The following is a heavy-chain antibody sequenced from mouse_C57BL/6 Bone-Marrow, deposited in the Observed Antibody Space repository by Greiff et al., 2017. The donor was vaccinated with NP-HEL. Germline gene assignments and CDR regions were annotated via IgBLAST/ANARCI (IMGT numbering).Heavy chain of an antibody. V-gene: IGHV5-2*01. CDR1: EYEFPSHD. CDR2: INSDGGST. Sequence: EVQGVESGGGLVQPGESLKLSCESNEYEFPSHDMSWVRKTPEKRLELVAAINSDGGSTYYPDTMERRFIIARDNTKKTLYLQMSSLRSEDTALYYCARHGSGYPLYAMDYWGQGTSVTVSS. J-gene: IGHJ4*01. D-gene: IGHD3-2*02. CDR3: ARHGSGYPLYAMDY.